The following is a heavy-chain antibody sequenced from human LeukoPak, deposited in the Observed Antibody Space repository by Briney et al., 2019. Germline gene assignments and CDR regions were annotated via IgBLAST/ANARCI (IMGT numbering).Heavy chain of an antibody. CDR2: ISSSSSTI. D-gene: IGHD6-6*01. CDR1: GFTFSSYS. V-gene: IGHV3-48*01. CDR3: ARDVRFDSSSESRNDY. J-gene: IGHJ4*02. Sequence: PGGSLRLSCAASGFTFSSYSMNWVRQAPGKGLEWVSYISSSSSTIYYADSVKGRFTISRDNAKNSLYLQMNSLRAEDTAVYYCARDVRFDSSSESRNDYWGQGTLVTVSS.